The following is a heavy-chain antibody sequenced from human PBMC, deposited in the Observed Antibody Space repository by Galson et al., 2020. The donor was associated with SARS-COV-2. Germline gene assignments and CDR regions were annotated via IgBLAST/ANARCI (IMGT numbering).Heavy chain of an antibody. CDR2: IWSDGSNK. D-gene: IGHD3-10*01. V-gene: IGHV3-33*06. J-gene: IGHJ3*02. Sequence: GGSLRLSCTASGFTFNRYAMHWVRQAPGKGLEWVAVIWSDGSNKTYVDSVKGRFTISRDNSKKTLYLQMNSLRAEDTAVYYCAKAERETMVRGVRVGYDALDMWGQGTMVTVSS. CDR1: GFTFNRYA. CDR3: AKAERETMVRGVRVGYDALDM.